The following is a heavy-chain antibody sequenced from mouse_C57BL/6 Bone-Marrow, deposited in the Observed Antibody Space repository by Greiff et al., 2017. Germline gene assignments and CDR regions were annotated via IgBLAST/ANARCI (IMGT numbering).Heavy chain of an antibody. D-gene: IGHD1-1*01. J-gene: IGHJ1*03. Sequence: QVQLQQSGAELARPGASVKLSCKASGYTFTSYGISWVKQRTGQGLEWIGEIYPRSGNTYYNEKFKGKATLTADKSSSTAYMELRSLTSEGSAVYFCARETVLAHWYFDVWGTGTTVTVSS. CDR3: ARETVLAHWYFDV. V-gene: IGHV1-81*01. CDR1: GYTFTSYG. CDR2: IYPRSGNT.